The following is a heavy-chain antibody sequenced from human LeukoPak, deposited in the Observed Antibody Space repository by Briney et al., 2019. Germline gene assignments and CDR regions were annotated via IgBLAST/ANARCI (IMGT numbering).Heavy chain of an antibody. Sequence: SETLSLTCAVYGGSFSGYYWSWIRQPPGKGLEWIGEINHSGSTNYNPSLKSRVTISVDTSKNQFSLKLSSVTAADTAVYYCARGLGYYYDSMSTWFDPWGQGTLVTVSS. V-gene: IGHV4-34*01. D-gene: IGHD3-22*01. CDR1: GGSFSGYY. J-gene: IGHJ5*02. CDR2: INHSGST. CDR3: ARGLGYYYDSMSTWFDP.